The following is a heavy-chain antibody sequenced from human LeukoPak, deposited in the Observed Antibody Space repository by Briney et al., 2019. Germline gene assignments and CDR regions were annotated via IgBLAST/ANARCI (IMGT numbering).Heavy chain of an antibody. CDR1: GFTFSSYG. J-gene: IGHJ4*02. CDR2: IRYDGSNK. Sequence: GGSLRLSCAASGFTFSSYGMHWVRQAPGKGLEWVAFIRYDGSNKYYADSVKGRFTISRDNSKNTLYLQMNSLRAEDTAVYYCAKVSQAGGKTNRDYFDYWGQGTLVTVSS. CDR3: AKVSQAGGKTNRDYFDY. D-gene: IGHD4-23*01. V-gene: IGHV3-30*02.